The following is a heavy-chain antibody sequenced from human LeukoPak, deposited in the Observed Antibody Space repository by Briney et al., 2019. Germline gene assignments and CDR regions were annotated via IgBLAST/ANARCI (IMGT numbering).Heavy chain of an antibody. D-gene: IGHD2-15*01. J-gene: IGHJ5*02. CDR1: GFTFSSYA. CDR3: ARAVHVVSNWFDP. CDR2: ISYDGSNK. V-gene: IGHV3-30*01. Sequence: GRSLRLSCAASGFTFSSYAMHWVRQAPGKGLEWVAVISYDGSNKYYADSVKGRFTISRDNSKNTLYLQMNNLRAEDTAVYYCARAVHVVSNWFDPWGQGTLVTVSS.